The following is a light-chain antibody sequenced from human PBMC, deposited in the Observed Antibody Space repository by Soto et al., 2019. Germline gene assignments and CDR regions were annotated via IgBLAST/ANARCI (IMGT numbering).Light chain of an antibody. CDR3: SSYAGSNSVV. J-gene: IGLJ2*01. Sequence: QSVLTQPPSASGSPGQSVTISCTGTSSDVGGYNYVSWYQQHPGKAPKLMIYEVSKRPSGVPDRFSGSKSGNTASPTVSGLQAEDEADYYCSSYAGSNSVVFGGGTKLTVL. CDR1: SSDVGGYNY. V-gene: IGLV2-8*01. CDR2: EVS.